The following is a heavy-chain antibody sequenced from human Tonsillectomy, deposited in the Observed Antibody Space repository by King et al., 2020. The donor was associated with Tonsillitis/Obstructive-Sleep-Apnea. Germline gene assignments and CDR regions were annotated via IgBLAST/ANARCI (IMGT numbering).Heavy chain of an antibody. CDR3: TRGSRGCTSARCYWYWFDP. CDR2: IRSKAYGGTT. J-gene: IGHJ5*02. Sequence: VQLVESGGGLVEPGRSLRLSCTSSGFTLGDFGVNWFRQAPGKGLEWVGFIRSKAYGGTTEYAASVKGRFTISRDDSKSVAYLQMNSLKTEDTAVYYCTRGSRGCTSARCYWYWFDPWGQGTLVTVSS. V-gene: IGHV3-49*03. CDR1: GFTLGDFG. D-gene: IGHD2-2*01.